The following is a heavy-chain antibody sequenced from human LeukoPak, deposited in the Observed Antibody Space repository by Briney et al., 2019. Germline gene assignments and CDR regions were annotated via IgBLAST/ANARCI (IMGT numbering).Heavy chain of an antibody. Sequence: SETLSLTCTVSGGSISSYYWSWIRQPPGKGLEWIGYIYYSGSTNYNPSLKSRVTISVDTSKNQFSLKLSSVTAADTAVYHCARLFSGRYGEYWGQGTLVTVSS. J-gene: IGHJ4*02. V-gene: IGHV4-59*08. CDR3: ARLFSGRYGEY. D-gene: IGHD3-10*01. CDR2: IYYSGST. CDR1: GGSISSYY.